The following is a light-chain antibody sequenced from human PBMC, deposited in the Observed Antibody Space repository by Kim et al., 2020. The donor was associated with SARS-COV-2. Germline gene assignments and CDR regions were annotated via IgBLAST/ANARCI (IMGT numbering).Light chain of an antibody. V-gene: IGKV1-5*03. J-gene: IGKJ1*01. Sequence: DIQMTQSPSTLSAPVGDRVIITCRASQTINSSLAWYQQKPGKAPKLLIYKASSLESGVPSRISGTGSGTEFTLTISRLQPDDSATYYCQQSGTFGQGTKVEVK. CDR3: QQSGT. CDR1: QTINSS. CDR2: KAS.